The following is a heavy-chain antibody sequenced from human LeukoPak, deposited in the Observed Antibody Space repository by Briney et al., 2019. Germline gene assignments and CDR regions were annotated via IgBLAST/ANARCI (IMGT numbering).Heavy chain of an antibody. V-gene: IGHV1-69*05. D-gene: IGHD6-19*01. CDR2: IIPIFGTA. CDR3: AIEGYSSVCFDY. CDR1: GVTFSSYA. J-gene: IGHJ4*02. Sequence: PGSSVKVSCKASGVTFSSYAISWVRQAPGQGLEWMGRIIPIFGTANYAEKFQGRVTITTDESTSTAYMEMSSLRAEATAGYYCAIEGYSSVCFDYWGQGTLVTVSS.